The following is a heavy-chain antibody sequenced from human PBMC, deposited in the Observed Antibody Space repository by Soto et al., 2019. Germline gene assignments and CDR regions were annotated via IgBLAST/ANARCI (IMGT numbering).Heavy chain of an antibody. CDR3: ARDDRFCSGGSCYGYFQQ. V-gene: IGHV6-1*01. CDR1: GDSVSSTSAT. J-gene: IGHJ1*01. D-gene: IGHD2-15*01. CDR2: TYYRSKWYN. Sequence: SQTLSLTCAISGDSVSSTSATWNWIRQSPSRGLEWLGRTYYRSKWYNDYAVSVKSRITLNPDTSKTQFSLQLNSVTPEDTAVYYCARDDRFCSGGSCYGYFQQWGQGTRVTVSS.